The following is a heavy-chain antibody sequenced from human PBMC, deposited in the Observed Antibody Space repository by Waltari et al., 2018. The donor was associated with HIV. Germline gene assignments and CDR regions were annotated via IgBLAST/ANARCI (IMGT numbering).Heavy chain of an antibody. CDR1: GSSFTAYY. Sequence: VQLVQSGAELKTPGASVELSCRASGSSFTAYYIHWGRTAPGQGLQWMGRINPISGSTNIPLTFQGRITMTRDTSSGAVFTELRGLKFNDTALYYCARGESVAVSNIPQGYRFDFWGQGTLITVSS. CDR3: ARGESVAVSNIPQGYRFDF. V-gene: IGHV1-2*06. D-gene: IGHD2-15*01. CDR2: INPISGST. J-gene: IGHJ4*02.